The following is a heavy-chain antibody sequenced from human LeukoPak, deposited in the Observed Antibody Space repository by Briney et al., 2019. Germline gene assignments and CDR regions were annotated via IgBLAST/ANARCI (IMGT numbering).Heavy chain of an antibody. J-gene: IGHJ4*02. CDR2: MNHVGGT. V-gene: IGHV4-34*01. CDR3: ARHHSSGWYYFDS. CDR1: GGSFSDYY. Sequence: SETLSLTCAVYGGSFSDYYWSWIRQPPGKGLEWIGEMNHVGGTNYNPSLKSRVTISVDTSKNQFSLKLSSVTAADTAVYYCARHHSSGWYYFDSWGQGTLVTVSS. D-gene: IGHD6-19*01.